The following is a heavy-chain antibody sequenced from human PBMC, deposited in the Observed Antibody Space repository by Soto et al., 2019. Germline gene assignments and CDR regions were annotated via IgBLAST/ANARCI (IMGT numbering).Heavy chain of an antibody. CDR1: GGSINSGGYY. CDR3: ARSPNYGGNSEYFDY. Sequence: SETLSLTCTVSGGSINSGGYYWSWIRQHPGKGLEWIGYIYYSGSTYYNPSLKSRVTISVDTSKNQFSLKLSSVTAADTAVYYCARSPNYGGNSEYFDYWGQGTLVTVSS. J-gene: IGHJ4*02. V-gene: IGHV4-31*03. D-gene: IGHD4-17*01. CDR2: IYYSGST.